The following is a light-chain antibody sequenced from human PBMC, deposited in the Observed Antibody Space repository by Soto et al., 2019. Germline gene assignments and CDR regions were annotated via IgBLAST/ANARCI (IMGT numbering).Light chain of an antibody. J-gene: IGKJ1*01. CDR3: QQYAGSPRT. CDR1: QSISSNY. CDR2: DAS. V-gene: IGKV3-20*01. Sequence: EIVLTQSPGTLSLSPGERATLSCRASQSISSNYLAWYQQTPGQAPRLLIYDASSRAAGIPDRFSGSGSGTDFTLTISRLEPEEFGVYYCQQYAGSPRTFGQGTKVYI.